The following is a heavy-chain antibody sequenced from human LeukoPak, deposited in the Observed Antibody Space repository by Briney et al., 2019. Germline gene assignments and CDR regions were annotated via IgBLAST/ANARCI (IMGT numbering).Heavy chain of an antibody. CDR2: INPNSGGT. V-gene: IGHV1-2*02. CDR3: ARAESVVPAAMDWFDP. CDR1: GYTFTGYY. Sequence: ASVKVSCKASGYTFTGYYMHWVRQAPGQGLEWMGWINPNSGGTNYAQKFQGGVTMTRDTSISTAYMELSRLRSDDTAVYYCARAESVVPAAMDWFDPWGQGTLVTVSS. D-gene: IGHD2-2*01. J-gene: IGHJ5*02.